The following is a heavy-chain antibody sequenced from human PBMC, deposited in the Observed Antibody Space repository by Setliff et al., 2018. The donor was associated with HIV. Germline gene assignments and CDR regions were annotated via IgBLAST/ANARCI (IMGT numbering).Heavy chain of an antibody. CDR1: GGSFSDNY. CDR2: INHSGRT. CDR3: ARVSNTYWYSIFRNYYYHMDV. D-gene: IGHD2-8*02. Sequence: PSETLSLTCAVYGGSFSDNYWSWIRQSPGKGLEWIGEINHSGRTKYSPSLRSRVSISVDTSKTQFSLKLSSVTAADTAVYYCARVSNTYWYSIFRNYYYHMDVWGKGTTVTVSS. J-gene: IGHJ6*03. V-gene: IGHV4-34*01.